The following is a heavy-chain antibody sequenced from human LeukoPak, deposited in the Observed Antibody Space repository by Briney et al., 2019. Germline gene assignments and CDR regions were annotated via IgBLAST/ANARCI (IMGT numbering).Heavy chain of an antibody. CDR3: ARDSGPGFNFDY. CDR1: GGTFSSYA. Sequence: SVKASCKASGGTFSSYAISWVRQAPGQGLEWMGGIIPIFATANYAQKFQGRVTITADESTSTAYMELSSLRSEDTAVYYCARDSGPGFNFDYWGQGTLVTVSS. D-gene: IGHD1-1*01. V-gene: IGHV1-69*13. CDR2: IIPIFATA. J-gene: IGHJ4*02.